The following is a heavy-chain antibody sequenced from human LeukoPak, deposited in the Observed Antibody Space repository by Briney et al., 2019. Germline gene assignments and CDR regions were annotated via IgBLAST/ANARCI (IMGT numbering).Heavy chain of an antibody. Sequence: NTSETLSLTCTVSGYSISSGYYWGWIRQPPVKGLEWIGSIYHSGSTYYNPSLKSRVTISVDTSKNQFSLKLNSVTAADTAVYYCARHRSKWLQSSFDYWGQGTLVTVSS. D-gene: IGHD5-24*01. J-gene: IGHJ4*02. CDR2: IYHSGST. CDR3: ARHRSKWLQSSFDY. CDR1: GYSISSGYY. V-gene: IGHV4-38-2*02.